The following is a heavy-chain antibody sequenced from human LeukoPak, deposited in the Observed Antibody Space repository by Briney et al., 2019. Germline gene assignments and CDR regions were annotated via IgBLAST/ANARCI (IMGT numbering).Heavy chain of an antibody. V-gene: IGHV4-39*07. Sequence: SETLSLTCTVSGGSISSSSYYWGWIRQPPGKGLEWIGSIYHSGSTYYNPSLKSRVTISVDTSKNQFSLQLNSVTPEDTAVYYCARGWEPYSSSLDYWGQGTLVTVSS. CDR1: GGSISSSSYY. D-gene: IGHD6-13*01. CDR3: ARGWEPYSSSLDY. J-gene: IGHJ4*02. CDR2: IYHSGST.